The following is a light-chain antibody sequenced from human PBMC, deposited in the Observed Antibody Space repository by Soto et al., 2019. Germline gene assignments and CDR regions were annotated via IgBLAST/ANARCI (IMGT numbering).Light chain of an antibody. CDR2: DDN. V-gene: IGLV1-51*01. J-gene: IGLJ1*01. CDR1: SSNIGGNS. Sequence: QSVMTQPPSVSAAPGQTVTISCSGSSSNIGGNSVSWYQHLPGTAPKLLIYDDNKRPSGIPDRFSGSKSGTSATLGITGFQTGDEADYYCGSWESSRSAYVFGTGTKLTVL. CDR3: GSWESSRSAYV.